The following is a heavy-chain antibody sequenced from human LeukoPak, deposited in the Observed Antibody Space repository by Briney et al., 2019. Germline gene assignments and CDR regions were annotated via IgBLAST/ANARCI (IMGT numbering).Heavy chain of an antibody. Sequence: ASVKVSCKVSGYTLTELSMHWVRQAPGKGLEWMGGFDPEDGETIYAQKFQGRVTMTEDTSTDTAYMELSSLRSEGTAVYYCATVSYDSSGYAFDYWGQGTLVTVSS. J-gene: IGHJ4*02. D-gene: IGHD3-22*01. V-gene: IGHV1-24*01. CDR2: FDPEDGET. CDR1: GYTLTELS. CDR3: ATVSYDSSGYAFDY.